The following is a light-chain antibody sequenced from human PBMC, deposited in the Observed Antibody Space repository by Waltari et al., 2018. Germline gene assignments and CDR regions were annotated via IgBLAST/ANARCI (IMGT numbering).Light chain of an antibody. J-gene: IGLJ2*01. CDR2: SDS. V-gene: IGLV3-9*01. CDR3: QVWDSTTVV. Sequence: SYELTQPLSVSVALGQTARITCGENNIGSKNVQWYLQKPGQAPVMVIYSDSNRPSRIPERFSGSNSGNTATLTISRAQAGDEADYYCQVWDSTTVVFGGGTKLTVL. CDR1: NIGSKN.